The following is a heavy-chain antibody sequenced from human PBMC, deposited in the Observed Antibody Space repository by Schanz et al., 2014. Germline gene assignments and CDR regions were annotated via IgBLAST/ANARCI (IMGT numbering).Heavy chain of an antibody. CDR1: GFTFSDHY. V-gene: IGHV3-21*04. CDR3: AKDGRLPYYGTGSDFDY. Sequence: EVQLVESGGGMVQPGGSLRLSCAASGFTFSDHYMDWVRQAPGRGLEWVSSISPSSSYIYYADSVKGRFTISRDNAKNSLYLQMNSLRAGDTAVYYCAKDGRLPYYGTGSDFDYWGQGTLVAVSS. J-gene: IGHJ4*02. CDR2: ISPSSSYI. D-gene: IGHD3-22*01.